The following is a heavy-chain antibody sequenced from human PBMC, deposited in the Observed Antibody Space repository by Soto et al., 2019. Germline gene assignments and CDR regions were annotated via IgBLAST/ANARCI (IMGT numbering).Heavy chain of an antibody. D-gene: IGHD3-22*01. J-gene: IGHJ5*02. CDR3: ARGVNPARTYYYDSSGPLNWFDP. Sequence: ASVKVSCKASGYTFTGYYMHWVRQAPGQGLEWMGWINPNSGGTNYAQKFQGRVTMTRDTSISTAYMELSRLRSDDTAVYYCARGVNPARTYYYDSSGPLNWFDPGGQGPRVTVSS. CDR2: INPNSGGT. V-gene: IGHV1-2*02. CDR1: GYTFTGYY.